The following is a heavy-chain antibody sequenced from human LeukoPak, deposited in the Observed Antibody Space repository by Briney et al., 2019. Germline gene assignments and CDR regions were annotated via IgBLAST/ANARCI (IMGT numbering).Heavy chain of an antibody. CDR1: GFTFSSYA. CDR3: AREIVVVVAASGAKPQPD. D-gene: IGHD2-15*01. Sequence: GGSLRLPCAASGFTFSSYAMHWVRQAPGKGLEWVAVISYDGSNKYYADSVKGRFTISRDNSKNTLYLQMNSLRAEDTAVYYCAREIVVVVAASGAKPQPDWGQGTLVTVSS. CDR2: ISYDGSNK. J-gene: IGHJ4*02. V-gene: IGHV3-30*04.